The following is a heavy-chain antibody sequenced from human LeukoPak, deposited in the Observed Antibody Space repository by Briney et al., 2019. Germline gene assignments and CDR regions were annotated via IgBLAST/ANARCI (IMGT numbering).Heavy chain of an antibody. CDR3: AKDASGSSGWYYFDY. V-gene: IGHV3-9*01. D-gene: IGHD6-19*01. CDR1: GFTFDDYA. Sequence: GGSLRLSCAASGFTFDDYAMHWVRQAPGKGLEWVSGISWNSGSIGYADSVKGRFTISRDNAKNSLYLQMNSLRAEDTALYYSAKDASGSSGWYYFDYWGQGTLVTVSS. J-gene: IGHJ4*02. CDR2: ISWNSGSI.